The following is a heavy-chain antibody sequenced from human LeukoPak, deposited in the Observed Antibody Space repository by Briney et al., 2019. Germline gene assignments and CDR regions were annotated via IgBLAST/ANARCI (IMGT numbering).Heavy chain of an antibody. CDR1: GYTFTGYY. CDR2: INPNSGGT. D-gene: IGHD1-26*01. Sequence: ASVKVSCKASGYTFTGYYMHWVRQAPGQGLEWMGWINPNSGGTNYAQMFQGRITITRNTSISTAYMELSSLRSEDTAVYYCARTLRPYWYSGSHDAFDIWGQGTMVTVSS. J-gene: IGHJ3*02. CDR3: ARTLRPYWYSGSHDAFDI. V-gene: IGHV1-2*02.